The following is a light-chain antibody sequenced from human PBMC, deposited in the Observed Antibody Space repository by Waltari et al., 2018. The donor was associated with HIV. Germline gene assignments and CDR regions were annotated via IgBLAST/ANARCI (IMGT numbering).Light chain of an antibody. Sequence: EIAMTQSPAALSVSPGVSATLSCRASQSVGSKLAWYQQKPGKAPRLLIYGASNRATDVPVRFSGSGSGTEFTLIISSLQSEDFAVYYCQQYDKWQRTFGQGTRLEIK. CDR3: QQYDKWQRT. J-gene: IGKJ5*01. CDR1: QSVGSK. CDR2: GAS. V-gene: IGKV3-15*01.